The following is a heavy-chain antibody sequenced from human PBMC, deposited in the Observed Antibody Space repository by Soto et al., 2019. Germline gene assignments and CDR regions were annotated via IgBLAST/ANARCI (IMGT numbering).Heavy chain of an antibody. CDR2: ITPIFGTA. V-gene: IGHV1-69*06. D-gene: IGHD3-10*01. Sequence: SVKVSCKASGGTLSSYAISWVRQAPGQGLEWMGGITPIFGTANYAQKFQGRVTITADKSTSTAYMELSSLRSEDTAVYYCARGTMVRGVKGVYYYGMDVWGQGTTVTVSS. J-gene: IGHJ6*02. CDR3: ARGTMVRGVKGVYYYGMDV. CDR1: GGTLSSYA.